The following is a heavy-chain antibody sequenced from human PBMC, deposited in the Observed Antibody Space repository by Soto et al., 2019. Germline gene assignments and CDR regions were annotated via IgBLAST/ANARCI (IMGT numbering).Heavy chain of an antibody. Sequence: ESGGGVVQPGRSLRLSCAASGFTFSSYGMHWVRQAPGKGLEWVAVISYDGSNKYYADSVKGRFTISRDNSKNTLYLQMNSLRAEDTAVYYCAKDPPLPGDYYFDYWGQGTLVTVSS. CDR1: GFTFSSYG. CDR2: ISYDGSNK. CDR3: AKDPPLPGDYYFDY. J-gene: IGHJ4*02. V-gene: IGHV3-30*18. D-gene: IGHD4-17*01.